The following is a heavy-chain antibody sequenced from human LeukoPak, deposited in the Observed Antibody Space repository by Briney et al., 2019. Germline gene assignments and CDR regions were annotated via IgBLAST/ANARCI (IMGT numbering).Heavy chain of an antibody. V-gene: IGHV3-15*01. CDR1: GISLTNYA. J-gene: IGHJ3*02. Sequence: PGGSLRLSCVVSGISLTNYAMTWVRQAPGKGLEWVGRIKSKTDGGTTDYAAPVKGRFTISRDDSKNTLYLQMNSLKTEDTAVYYCTASQKVFPDAFDIWGQGTMVTVSS. CDR3: TASQKVFPDAFDI. CDR2: IKSKTDGGTT.